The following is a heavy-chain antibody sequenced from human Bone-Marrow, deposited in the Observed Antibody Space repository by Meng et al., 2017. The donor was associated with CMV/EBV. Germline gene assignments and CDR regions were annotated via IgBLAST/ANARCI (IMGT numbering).Heavy chain of an antibody. V-gene: IGHV3-15*01. CDR2: IKSKTDGGTT. CDR3: TTDSRQTFCSSTSCYLYYYGMDV. J-gene: IGHJ6*02. D-gene: IGHD2-2*01. Sequence: GESLKISCAASGFTFSNAWMSWVRQAPGKGLEWVGRIKSKTDGGTTDYAAPVKGRFTISRDDSKNTLYLQMNSLKTEDTAVYYCTTDSRQTFCSSTSCYLYYYGMDVWGQGTTVTFYS. CDR1: GFTFSNAW.